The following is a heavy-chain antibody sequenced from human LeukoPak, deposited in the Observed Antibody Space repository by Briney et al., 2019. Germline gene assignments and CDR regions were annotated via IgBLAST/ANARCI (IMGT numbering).Heavy chain of an antibody. Sequence: GASVKVSCKASGYTFTSYDINWVRQATGQGLEWMGWMNPNSGNTGYAQKFQGRVTMTRNTSISTAYMELSSLRSEDTAVYYCARGRVSTTWGYYYYGMDVWGQGTTVTVSS. CDR3: ARGRVSTTWGYYYYGMDV. D-gene: IGHD7-27*01. CDR1: GYTFTSYD. J-gene: IGHJ6*02. V-gene: IGHV1-8*01. CDR2: MNPNSGNT.